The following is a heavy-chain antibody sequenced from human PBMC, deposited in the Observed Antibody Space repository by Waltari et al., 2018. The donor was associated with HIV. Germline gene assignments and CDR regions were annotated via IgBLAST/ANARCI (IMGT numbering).Heavy chain of an antibody. V-gene: IGHV1-69*01. CDR2: IIPIFGTA. CDR3: ARASLPAKYYDILTGYTPGGY. Sequence: QVQLVQSGAEVTKPGSSVKVSCKASGGTFSSYAISWVRQAPGQGLEWMGGIIPIFGTANDAQKFQGRVTITADESTSTAYMELSSLRSEDTAVYYCARASLPAKYYDILTGYTPGGYWGQGTLVTVSS. J-gene: IGHJ4*02. CDR1: GGTFSSYA. D-gene: IGHD3-9*01.